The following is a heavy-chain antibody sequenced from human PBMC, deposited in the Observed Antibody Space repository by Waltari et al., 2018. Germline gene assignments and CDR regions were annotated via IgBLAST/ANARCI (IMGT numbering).Heavy chain of an antibody. D-gene: IGHD3-16*02. V-gene: IGHV3-48*01. Sequence: EVQLVESGGGLVQPGGSLRLSCAASGFTFSSYSMNWVRQAPGKGVEWVSYIRSSSSTIYYADSVKGRCTSSRDNAKNSLYLQMNSLRAEDTAVYYCASDLGELSPDYWGQGTLVTVSS. J-gene: IGHJ4*02. CDR2: IRSSSSTI. CDR3: ASDLGELSPDY. CDR1: GFTFSSYS.